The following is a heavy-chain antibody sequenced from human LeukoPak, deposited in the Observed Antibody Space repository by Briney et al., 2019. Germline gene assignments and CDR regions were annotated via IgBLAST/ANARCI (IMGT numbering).Heavy chain of an antibody. CDR3: ARMYCSSTTCYTDAFDI. D-gene: IGHD2-2*02. CDR2: IKQDGSEK. CDR1: GFTFSSYW. Sequence: GGSLRLSCAASGFTFSSYWMSWVRQAPGKGLEWVANIKQDGSEKYYVDSVKGRFTISRDNAKNSLYLQMNSLRAEDTAVYYCARMYCSSTTCYTDAFDIWGQGTMVTVSS. J-gene: IGHJ3*02. V-gene: IGHV3-7*01.